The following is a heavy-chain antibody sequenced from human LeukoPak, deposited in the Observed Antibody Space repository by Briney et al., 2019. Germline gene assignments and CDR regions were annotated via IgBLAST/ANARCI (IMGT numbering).Heavy chain of an antibody. CDR3: ARVGIAAAGQSYYYYYMDV. CDR1: GYTFTSYG. J-gene: IGHJ6*03. CDR2: IIPIFGTA. D-gene: IGHD6-13*01. V-gene: IGHV1-69*13. Sequence: GASVKVSCKASGYTFTSYGISWVRQAPGQGLEWMGGIIPIFGTANYAQKFQGRVTITADESTSTAYMELSSLRSEDTAVYYCARVGIAAAGQSYYYYYMDVWGKGTTVTISS.